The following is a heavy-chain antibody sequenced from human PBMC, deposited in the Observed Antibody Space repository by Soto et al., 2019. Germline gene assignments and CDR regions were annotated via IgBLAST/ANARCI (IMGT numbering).Heavy chain of an antibody. V-gene: IGHV5-51*01. CDR1: GYSFTSYW. Sequence: GESLKISLKGSGYSFTSYWIGWVRQMPGKGLEWMGTIYPGDSDTKYNPSFQGQVTISADKSITTTYLQWSSLKASDTAIYYCAASIFYYGMDVWGQGTTVTVSS. CDR3: AASIFYYGMDV. J-gene: IGHJ6*02. CDR2: IYPGDSDT.